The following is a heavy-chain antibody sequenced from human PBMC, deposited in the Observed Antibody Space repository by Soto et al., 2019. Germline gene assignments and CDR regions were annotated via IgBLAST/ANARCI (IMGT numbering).Heavy chain of an antibody. D-gene: IGHD3-3*01. CDR2: ISGSGAYI. CDR3: ARDPSGALPGFDY. Sequence: GGSLRLSCAASGFTFSRYTMNWVRQAPGKGLEWLSAISGSGAYIYYAGSVKGRFTISRDNAKNSLFLQMNSLRGEDTAIYYCARDPSGALPGFDYWGLGTLVTVSS. J-gene: IGHJ4*02. CDR1: GFTFSRYT. V-gene: IGHV3-21*06.